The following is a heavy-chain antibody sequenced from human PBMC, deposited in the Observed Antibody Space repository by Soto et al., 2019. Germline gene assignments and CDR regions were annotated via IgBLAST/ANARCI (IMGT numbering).Heavy chain of an antibody. J-gene: IGHJ5*02. Sequence: ASVKVSCKASGYTFTSYGISWVRQAPGQGLEWMGWISAYNGNTSYAQKLQGRVTMTTDTSTSTAYMELRSLRSDDTAVYYCARDGYCSSTSCYPSDPWGQGTLVTVS. V-gene: IGHV1-18*01. CDR3: ARDGYCSSTSCYPSDP. CDR1: GYTFTSYG. D-gene: IGHD2-2*03. CDR2: ISAYNGNT.